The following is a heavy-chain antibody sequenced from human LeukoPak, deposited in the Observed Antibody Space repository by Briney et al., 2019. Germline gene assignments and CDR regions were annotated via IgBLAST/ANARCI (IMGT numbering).Heavy chain of an antibody. CDR1: GFTFSSYS. Sequence: GGSLRLSCAASGFTFSSYSMNWVRQAPGKGLEWVSSISSSSSYIYYADSVKGRFTTSRDNAKNSLYLQMNSLRAEDTAVYYCARDDRYYYGMDVWGQGTTVTVSS. CDR3: ARDDRYYYGMDV. J-gene: IGHJ6*02. V-gene: IGHV3-21*01. CDR2: ISSSSSYI.